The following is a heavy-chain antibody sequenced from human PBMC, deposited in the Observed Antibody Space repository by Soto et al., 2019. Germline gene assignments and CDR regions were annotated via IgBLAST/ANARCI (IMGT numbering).Heavy chain of an antibody. D-gene: IGHD6-19*01. CDR1: GFTFGSFG. J-gene: IGHJ4*02. V-gene: IGHV3-30*18. CDR3: AKDHGAVAGLDY. CDR2: ISYDGSNK. Sequence: GVPLRLSCAASGFTFGSFGMHWVRQAPGKGLEWVAVISYDGSNKYYADSVKGRFTISRDNSKNTLYLQMNSLRAEDTAVYYCAKDHGAVAGLDYWGQGTLVTVSS.